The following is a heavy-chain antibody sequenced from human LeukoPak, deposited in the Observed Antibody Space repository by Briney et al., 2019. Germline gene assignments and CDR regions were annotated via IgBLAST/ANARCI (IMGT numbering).Heavy chain of an antibody. CDR1: GGSISSYY. J-gene: IGHJ5*02. CDR2: ISDSGST. CDR3: ARLIDSWSGYPNWIDP. Sequence: PSETLSLTCTVSGGSISSYYWSWIRQPPGEGLDWIGYISDSGSTNYNSSLKSRVTISGDTSKNQLSLKLSSVTAADTAVYYCARLIDSWSGYPNWIDPWGQGTLVTVSS. V-gene: IGHV4-59*08. D-gene: IGHD3-3*01.